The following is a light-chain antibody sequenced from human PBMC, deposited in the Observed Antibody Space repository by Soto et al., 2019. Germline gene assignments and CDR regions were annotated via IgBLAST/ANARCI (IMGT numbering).Light chain of an antibody. V-gene: IGKV3-11*01. CDR3: QQRRNWPPVT. Sequence: EIVLTQSPATLSLSPGERATLSCRASQSVSSYLAWYQQKPGQAPRLLIYDASNRATGIPARFSGSWSGTDFTLTISSLEPEDFAVYFCQQRRNWPPVTFGGGTKVEIK. CDR2: DAS. J-gene: IGKJ4*01. CDR1: QSVSSY.